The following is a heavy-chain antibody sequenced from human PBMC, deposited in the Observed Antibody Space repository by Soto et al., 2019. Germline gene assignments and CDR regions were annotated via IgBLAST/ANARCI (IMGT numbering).Heavy chain of an antibody. J-gene: IGHJ4*02. CDR2: IYYSGST. D-gene: IGHD3-10*01. V-gene: IGHV4-61*01. CDR3: ARTTRYYYGSGSYTFDY. Sequence: SETLSLTCTVSGGSVSSGSYYWSWIRQPPGKGLEWIGYIYYSGSTNYNPSLKSRVTISVDTSKNQFSLKLSSVTAADTAVYYCARTTRYYYGSGSYTFDYWGQGTLVTVSS. CDR1: GGSVSSGSYY.